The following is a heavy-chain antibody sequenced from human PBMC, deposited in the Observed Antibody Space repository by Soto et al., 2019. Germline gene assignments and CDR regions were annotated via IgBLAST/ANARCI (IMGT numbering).Heavy chain of an antibody. CDR2: IRSKANSYAT. CDR1: GFTFSGSA. V-gene: IGHV3-73*01. Sequence: GSLRLSCAASGFTFSGSAMHWVRQASGKGLEWVGRIRSKANSYATAYAASVKGRFTISRDDSKNTAYLQMNSLKTEDTAVYYCTSRIVGATTSAAEYFQHWGQGTLVTVSS. CDR3: TSRIVGATTSAAEYFQH. J-gene: IGHJ1*01. D-gene: IGHD1-26*01.